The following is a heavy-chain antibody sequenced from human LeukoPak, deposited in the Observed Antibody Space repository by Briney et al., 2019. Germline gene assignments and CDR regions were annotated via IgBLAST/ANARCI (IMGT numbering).Heavy chain of an antibody. CDR2: IIPIFGTA. Sequence: ASVKVSCKASGGTFSSSAISWVRQAPGQGLEWMGGIIPIFGTANYAQKFQGRVTITTDESTSTAYMELSSLRSEDTAVYYCARVDCSGGSCYTSFDYWGQGTLVTVSS. V-gene: IGHV1-69*05. CDR1: GGTFSSSA. CDR3: ARVDCSGGSCYTSFDY. D-gene: IGHD2-15*01. J-gene: IGHJ4*02.